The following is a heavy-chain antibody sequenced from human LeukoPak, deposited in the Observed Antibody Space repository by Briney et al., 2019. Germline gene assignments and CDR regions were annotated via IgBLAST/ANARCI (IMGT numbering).Heavy chain of an antibody. J-gene: IGHJ4*02. D-gene: IGHD2-2*01. V-gene: IGHV1-18*01. CDR2: ISGYNGNT. CDR1: GYRFTSYG. CDR3: AREYCITTSCYMADY. Sequence: ASVKVSCKASGYRFTSYGISWVRQAPGQGLEWMGWISGYNGNTNYAQKLQGRVTMTTDTSTSTAYMELRSLRSDDTAVYYCAREYCITTSCYMADYWGQGTLVTVSS.